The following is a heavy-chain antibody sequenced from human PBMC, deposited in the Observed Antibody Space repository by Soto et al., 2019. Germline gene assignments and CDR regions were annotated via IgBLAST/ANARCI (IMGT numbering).Heavy chain of an antibody. D-gene: IGHD4-17*01. Sequence: EVQLVESGGDLVKPGGSLRLSCAASEFTFANAWISWVRQAPGKGLEWVGRIKSKADGGTTDYAAPVKGRFTISRDESQYTLYLQMNSLKTEDTAVYYCTSLYYGHWGQGTLVTVSS. J-gene: IGHJ4*02. V-gene: IGHV3-15*01. CDR2: IKSKADGGTT. CDR1: EFTFANAW. CDR3: TSLYYGH.